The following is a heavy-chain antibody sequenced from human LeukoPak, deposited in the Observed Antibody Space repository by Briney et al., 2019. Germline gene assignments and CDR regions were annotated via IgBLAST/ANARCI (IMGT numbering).Heavy chain of an antibody. CDR2: ISSSGSSI. D-gene: IGHD3-9*01. J-gene: IGHJ5*02. V-gene: IGHV3-11*01. CDR3: ARMGYEILSNWFDP. CDR1: GFTFSDYF. Sequence: GGSLRLSCAASGFTFSDYFFSWIRQAPGKGLEWVSYISSSGSSIYYADSVKGRFTVSRDNAKNSLYLQTNSLRAEDTAGYYCARMGYEILSNWFDPWGQGTLVTVSS.